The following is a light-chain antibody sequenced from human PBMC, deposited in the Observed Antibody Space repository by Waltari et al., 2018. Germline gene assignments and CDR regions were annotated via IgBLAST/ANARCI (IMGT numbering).Light chain of an antibody. V-gene: IGLV2-14*01. J-gene: IGLJ1*01. CDR2: EVS. Sequence: QSALTQPASVSGSPGQSITISCSGTDSDVGAYDFVSWYQPHPGTAPHLIIYEVSNRPSGISNRFSASKSGNTASLTISGLQAEDEADYYCSSYTTSSAPGVFGTGTRVTVL. CDR3: SSYTTSSAPGV. CDR1: DSDVGAYDF.